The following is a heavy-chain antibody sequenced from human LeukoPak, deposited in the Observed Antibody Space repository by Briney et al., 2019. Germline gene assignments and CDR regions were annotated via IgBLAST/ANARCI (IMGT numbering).Heavy chain of an antibody. J-gene: IGHJ4*02. Sequence: SXKIXCKGSGYSFTSYWIGWVRRMPGKGVXWMGIIYPGDSDTRYSPSFQGQVTISADKSISTAYLQWSSLKASDTAMYYCARRDYYDSSNYYYFDYWGQGTLVTVSS. D-gene: IGHD3-22*01. CDR2: IYPGDSDT. CDR3: ARRDYYDSSNYYYFDY. CDR1: GYSFTSYW. V-gene: IGHV5-51*01.